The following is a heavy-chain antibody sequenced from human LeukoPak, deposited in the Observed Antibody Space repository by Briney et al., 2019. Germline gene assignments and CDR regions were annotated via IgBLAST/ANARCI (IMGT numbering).Heavy chain of an antibody. J-gene: IGHJ4*02. CDR3: AKVGGLGSFYRSPYFAY. CDR1: GFIFGDYA. D-gene: IGHD3-10*01. CDR2: ISWNSDTI. Sequence: GRSLRLSCAAAGFIFGDYAMHWVRQAPGKGLEWVSGISWNSDTIGYADSVKGRFTISRDTAKNSLYLQMNSLRPEDTALYYCAKVGGLGSFYRSPYFAYWGQGTLVTV. V-gene: IGHV3-9*01.